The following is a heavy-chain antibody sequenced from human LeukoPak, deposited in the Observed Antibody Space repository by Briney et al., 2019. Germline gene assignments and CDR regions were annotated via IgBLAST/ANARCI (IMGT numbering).Heavy chain of an antibody. CDR1: GGSISSGDYY. V-gene: IGHV4-30-4*08. CDR3: ARGYCSSTSCYGGFDY. J-gene: IGHJ4*02. D-gene: IGHD2-2*01. CDR2: IYYSGST. Sequence: SETLSLTCTVSGGSISSGDYYWSWIRQPPGKGLEWLGYIYYSGSTYYNPSLKSRVTISVDTSKNQFSLKLSPVTAADTAVYYCARGYCSSTSCYGGFDYWGQGTLVTVSS.